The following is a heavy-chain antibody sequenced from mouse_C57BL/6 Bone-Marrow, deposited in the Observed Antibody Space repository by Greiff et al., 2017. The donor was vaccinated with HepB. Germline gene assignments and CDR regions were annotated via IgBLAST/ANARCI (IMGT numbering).Heavy chain of an antibody. V-gene: IGHV1-72*01. D-gene: IGHD1-1*01. CDR1: GYTFTSYW. CDR2: IDPNSGGT. J-gene: IGHJ3*01. CDR3: ARSLITTVVAPGDY. Sequence: QQSCKASGYTFTSYWMHWVKQRPGRGLEWIRRIDPNSGGTKYNEKFKSKATLTVDKPSSTAYMQLSSLTSEDSAVYYCARSLITTVVAPGDYWGQGTLVTVSA.